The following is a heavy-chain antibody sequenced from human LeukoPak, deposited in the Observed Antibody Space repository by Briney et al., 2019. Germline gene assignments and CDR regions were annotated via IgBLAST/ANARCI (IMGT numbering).Heavy chain of an antibody. V-gene: IGHV4-4*09. CDR1: GGSISSYY. J-gene: IGHJ5*02. Sequence: SETLSLTCTVSGGSISSYYWSWIRQPPGKGLEWIGYIYTSGSTNYNPSLNSRVTISVDTSKNQFSLKLSSVTAADTAVYYCARSTLYWFDPWGQGTLVTVSS. CDR3: ARSTLYWFDP. CDR2: IYTSGST. D-gene: IGHD3-10*01.